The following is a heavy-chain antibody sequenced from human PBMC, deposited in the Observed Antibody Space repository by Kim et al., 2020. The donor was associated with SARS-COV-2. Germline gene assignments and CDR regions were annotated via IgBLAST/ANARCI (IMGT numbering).Heavy chain of an antibody. J-gene: IGHJ4*02. V-gene: IGHV3-49*03. Sequence: GGSLRLSCTASGFTFDDSVMSWFRQAPGKGLEWVGYISSKAYGGTTQYAASVKGRFTITRDDSKSIAYLQMNSLKTEDTVVYYCTRGGRPLLWGQGTLAT. D-gene: IGHD6-25*01. CDR1: GFTFDDSV. CDR3: TRGGRPLL. CDR2: ISSKAYGGTT.